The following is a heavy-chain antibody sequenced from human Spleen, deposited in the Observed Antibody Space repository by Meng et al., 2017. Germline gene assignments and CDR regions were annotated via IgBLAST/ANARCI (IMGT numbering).Heavy chain of an antibody. J-gene: IGHJ1*01. CDR2: INPNSGST. V-gene: IGHV1-2*06. CDR3: ARDEAVQFLGGRYCSGGTCRQSQQ. Sequence: ASVKVSCKASGYNFIGGYWLYWVRQGPGQGLEWMGRINPNSGSTDYAQKFHGRVTMTRDASISTAYMELSSLRSDDTAVYYCARDEAVQFLGGRYCSGGTCRQSQQWGQGTLVTVSS. CDR1: GYNFIGGY. D-gene: IGHD2-15*01.